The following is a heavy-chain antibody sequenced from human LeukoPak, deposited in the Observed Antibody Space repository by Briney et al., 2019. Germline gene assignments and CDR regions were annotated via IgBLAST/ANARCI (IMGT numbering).Heavy chain of an antibody. CDR1: EYSFTNYW. Sequence: GESLKISCQGSEYSFTNYWIGWRRQMPGKGLEWMGIIYPDDSDTRYSPSFQGQVTISADKSISIAYLQWSSLKASDTAIYYCARRGGTTVQQWDYYYYYMDVWGKGTTVTVSS. D-gene: IGHD4-17*01. J-gene: IGHJ6*03. CDR3: ARRGGTTVQQWDYYYYYMDV. CDR2: IYPDDSDT. V-gene: IGHV5-51*01.